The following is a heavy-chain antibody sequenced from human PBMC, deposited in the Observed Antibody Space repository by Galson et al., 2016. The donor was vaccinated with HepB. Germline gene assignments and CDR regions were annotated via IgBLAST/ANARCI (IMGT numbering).Heavy chain of an antibody. D-gene: IGHD4-23*01. CDR2: IKQDGSET. Sequence: SLRLSCAASGFLRNYWMSWVRQAPGKGLEWVANIKQDGSETHYVDSVKGRFTISRDNAKNSLYLQMNSLRAEDTAVYYCASDHGGNPGSDYWGQGTLVTVSS. CDR1: GFLRNYW. V-gene: IGHV3-7*01. CDR3: ASDHGGNPGSDY. J-gene: IGHJ4*02.